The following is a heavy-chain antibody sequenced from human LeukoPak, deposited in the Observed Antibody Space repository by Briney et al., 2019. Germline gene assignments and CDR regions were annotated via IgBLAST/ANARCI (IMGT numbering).Heavy chain of an antibody. CDR3: ARGGTGTQDFDS. J-gene: IGHJ4*02. CDR2: IHSGGRT. D-gene: IGHD1-1*01. CDR1: GFIVSSNY. Sequence: HPGGSLRLSCAASGFIVSSNYMSWVRQAPGKGLEWVSVIHSGGRTYYADSVEGRFTISRDNSKNTVHLQMNSLRAEDTAMYYCARGGTGTQDFDSWGQATLVTVSS. V-gene: IGHV3-53*01.